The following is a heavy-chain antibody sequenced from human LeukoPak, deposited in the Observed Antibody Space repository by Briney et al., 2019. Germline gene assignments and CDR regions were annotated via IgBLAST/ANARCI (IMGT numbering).Heavy chain of an antibody. CDR2: ISSSSSTI. V-gene: IGHV3-48*01. J-gene: IGHJ4*02. Sequence: GGSLRLSCAASGFTFSSYSMNWVRQAPGKGLEWVSYISSSSSTIYYADSVKGRFTISRDNAKNSLYLQMNSLRAEDTAVYYCARSRYGGSYPFDYWGQGTLVTVSS. CDR3: ARSRYGGSYPFDY. D-gene: IGHD1-26*01. CDR1: GFTFSSYS.